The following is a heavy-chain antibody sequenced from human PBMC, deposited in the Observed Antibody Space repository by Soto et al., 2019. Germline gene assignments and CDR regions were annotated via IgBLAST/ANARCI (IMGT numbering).Heavy chain of an antibody. CDR2: INHSGST. V-gene: IGHV4-34*01. Sequence: PSDTLSLTCAVYGGSFSGYYWSWIRQPPGKGLEWIGEINHSGSTNYNPSLKSRVTISVDTSKNQFSLKLSSVTAADTAVYDCARRDPPLRGSSWFGYWGKGTLVTVCS. D-gene: IGHD6-13*01. J-gene: IGHJ4*02. CDR3: ARRDPPLRGSSWFGY. CDR1: GGSFSGYY.